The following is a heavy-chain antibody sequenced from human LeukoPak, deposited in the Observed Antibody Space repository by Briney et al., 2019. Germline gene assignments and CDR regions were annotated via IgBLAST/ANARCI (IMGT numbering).Heavy chain of an antibody. J-gene: IGHJ4*02. D-gene: IGHD2-2*01. CDR3: ARSTGAYCSSTSCYVGY. CDR2: MNPNSGNT. V-gene: IGHV1-8*01. Sequence: GASVKVSCKASGYTFTSYDINWVRQATGQGLGWMGWMNPNSGNTGYAQKFQGRVTMTRNTSISTAYMELSSLRSADTAVYYCARSTGAYCSSTSCYVGYWGQGTLVTVSS. CDR1: GYTFTSYD.